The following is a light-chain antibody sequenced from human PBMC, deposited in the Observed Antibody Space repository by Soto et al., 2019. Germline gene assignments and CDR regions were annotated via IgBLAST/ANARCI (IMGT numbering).Light chain of an antibody. CDR3: QQYNSYPLT. CDR2: DAS. J-gene: IGKJ4*01. Sequence: DIQMTQSPSTLSASVGDRVTITCRASQSISSWLAWYQQKPGKAPKLLIYDASSLESGVPSRFSGSGSGTEVTITISSLQPEDFETYFCQQYNSYPLTVGGGTKVEIK. V-gene: IGKV1-5*01. CDR1: QSISSW.